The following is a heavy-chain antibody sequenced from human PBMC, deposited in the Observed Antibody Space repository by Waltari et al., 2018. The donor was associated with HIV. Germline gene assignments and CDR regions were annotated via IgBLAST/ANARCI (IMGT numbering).Heavy chain of an antibody. CDR3: AKSDDGAWHYFIA. CDR2: ISKDGNRK. D-gene: IGHD1-26*01. J-gene: IGHJ5*02. Sequence: QVQLVESGGGVVQPGRSLRLSCAVSGFTFSSYVMPWVRQAPGKGREWVAVISKDGNRKFYADSVKGRVTISRDNSWNTLSLQMNSLRAEDTATYYCAKSDDGAWHYFIAWGQGTLVTVSS. V-gene: IGHV3-30-3*02. CDR1: GFTFSSYV.